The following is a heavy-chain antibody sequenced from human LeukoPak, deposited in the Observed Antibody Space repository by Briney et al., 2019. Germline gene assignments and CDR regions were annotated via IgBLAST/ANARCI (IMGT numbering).Heavy chain of an antibody. V-gene: IGHV1-2*02. CDR2: INPNSGGT. CDR1: GYTFTGYY. J-gene: IGHJ4*02. CDR3: ARVSRGHWREDTTNKFDY. D-gene: IGHD3-10*01. Sequence: ASVKVSCKASGYTFTGYYMHWVRQAPGQGLEWMGWINPNSGGTNYAQKFQGRVTMTRDTSISTAYMELSRLRSDDTAVYYCARVSRGHWREDTTNKFDYWGQGTLVTLSS.